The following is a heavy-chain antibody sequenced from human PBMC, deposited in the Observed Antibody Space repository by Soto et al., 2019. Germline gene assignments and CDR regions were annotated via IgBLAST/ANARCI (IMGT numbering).Heavy chain of an antibody. CDR3: ARDRYSSGWYDLDY. D-gene: IGHD6-19*01. CDR1: VFTFSSYG. J-gene: IGHJ4*02. V-gene: IGHV3-33*01. CDR2: IWDDGSNK. Sequence: QVQLVESGGGVVQPGRSLRLSCAASVFTFSSYGMHWVRQAPGKGLEWVAVIWDDGSNKYYADSVKGRFTISRDNSKNTLYLQMNSLRAEDTAVYYCARDRYSSGWYDLDYWGQGTLVTVSS.